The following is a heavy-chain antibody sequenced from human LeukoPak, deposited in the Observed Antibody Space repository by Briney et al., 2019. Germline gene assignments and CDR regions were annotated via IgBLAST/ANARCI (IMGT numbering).Heavy chain of an antibody. J-gene: IGHJ5*02. V-gene: IGHV1-46*01. Sequence: ASVMVSCKASGYTFTTYGINWVRQAPGQGLEWMGIINPSGGSTSYAQKFQGRVTMTRDTSTSTVYMELSSLRSEDTAVYYCARRDGDYWGDWFDPWGQGTLVTVSS. CDR2: INPSGGST. CDR1: GYTFTTYG. D-gene: IGHD4-17*01. CDR3: ARRDGDYWGDWFDP.